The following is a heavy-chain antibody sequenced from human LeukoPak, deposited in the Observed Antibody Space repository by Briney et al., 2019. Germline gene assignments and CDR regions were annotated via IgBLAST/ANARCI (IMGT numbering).Heavy chain of an antibody. V-gene: IGHV4-59*01. CDR1: GGSISSYY. CDR3: ATRYCSGGSCPEGIVDY. CDR2: IYYSGST. D-gene: IGHD2-15*01. Sequence: SETLSLTCTVSGGSISSYYWSWIRQPPGKGLEWIGYIYYSGSTNYSPSLKSRVTISVDTSKNQFSLKLSSVTAADTAVYYCATRYCSGGSCPEGIVDYWGQGTLVTVSS. J-gene: IGHJ4*02.